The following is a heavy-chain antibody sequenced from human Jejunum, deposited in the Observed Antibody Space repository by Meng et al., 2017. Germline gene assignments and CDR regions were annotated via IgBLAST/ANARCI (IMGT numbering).Heavy chain of an antibody. D-gene: IGHD5-12*01. CDR2: ISLSSSYI. Sequence: GESLKISCAASGFPFSSHNMNWVRQAPGRGLEWVSSISLSSSYIYYADSVKGRFTISRDNAKNSLYLQMNSLRDEDTGVYYCARDLWVAGYSGRYLDLWGQGTVVTVSS. J-gene: IGHJ4*02. CDR1: GFPFSSHN. V-gene: IGHV3-21*06. CDR3: ARDLWVAGYSGRYLDL.